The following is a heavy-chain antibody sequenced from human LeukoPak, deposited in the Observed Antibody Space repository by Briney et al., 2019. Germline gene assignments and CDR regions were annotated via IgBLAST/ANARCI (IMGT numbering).Heavy chain of an antibody. J-gene: IGHJ4*02. Sequence: GESLKTSCKVSGYSFTRYWIGWVRQMPGKGLEWMGIIYPGDSDTKYSPSFQGQVTISADKSISTAYLQWSSLKASDTAMYYCARHYYDYVWGSYGIDYWGQGTLVTVSS. D-gene: IGHD3-16*01. V-gene: IGHV5-51*01. CDR3: ARHYYDYVWGSYGIDY. CDR2: IYPGDSDT. CDR1: GYSFTRYW.